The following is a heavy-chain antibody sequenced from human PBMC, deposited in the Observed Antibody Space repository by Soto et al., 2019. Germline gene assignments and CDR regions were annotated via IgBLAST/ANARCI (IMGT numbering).Heavy chain of an antibody. CDR1: GFSFSSYA. Sequence: GGSLRLSCVASGFSFSSYAMGWVRQAPGKRLEWVSSLSSASDYIYYADSVRGRFSISRQNSENTLYLQMNSLRAEDTALYYCAKGGKASGSFSFFDYCGHGTLVTVSS. D-gene: IGHD3-10*01. CDR2: LSSASDYI. V-gene: IGHV3-23*01. CDR3: AKGGKASGSFSFFDY. J-gene: IGHJ4*01.